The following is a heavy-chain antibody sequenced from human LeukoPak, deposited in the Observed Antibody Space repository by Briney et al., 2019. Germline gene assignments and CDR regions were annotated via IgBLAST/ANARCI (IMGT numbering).Heavy chain of an antibody. Sequence: PGGSLRLSCAASGFTFSSYSMNWVRQAPGKGLEWVSSISSSSSYIYYADSVKGRFTISRDNAKNSLYLQMNSLRAEDTAVYYCARGHYDFWSGHSVGYFDYWGQGTLVTVSS. D-gene: IGHD3-3*01. V-gene: IGHV3-21*01. CDR1: GFTFSSYS. CDR3: ARGHYDFWSGHSVGYFDY. CDR2: ISSSSSYI. J-gene: IGHJ4*02.